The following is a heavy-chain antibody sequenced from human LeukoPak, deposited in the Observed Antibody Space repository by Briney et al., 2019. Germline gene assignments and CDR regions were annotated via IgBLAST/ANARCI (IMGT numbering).Heavy chain of an antibody. CDR2: ISGSGGST. J-gene: IGHJ6*02. CDR3: ALRRYCSSTSCYMYYYYGVDV. Sequence: PGGSLRLSCAASGFTFSSYAMSWVRQAPGKGLEWVSAISGSGGSTYYADSVKGRFTISRDNSKNTLYLQMNSLRAEDTAVYYCALRRYCSSTSCYMYYYYGVDVWGQGTTVTVSS. CDR1: GFTFSSYA. D-gene: IGHD2-2*02. V-gene: IGHV3-23*01.